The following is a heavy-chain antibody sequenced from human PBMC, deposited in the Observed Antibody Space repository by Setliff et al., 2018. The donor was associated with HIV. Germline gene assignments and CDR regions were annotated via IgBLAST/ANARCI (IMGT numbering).Heavy chain of an antibody. CDR3: ARDPPGYGDANDY. V-gene: IGHV4-61*01. D-gene: IGHD4-17*01. CDR2: IYYSGTT. Sequence: KASETLSLTCTVSGGSVHSGSYYWSWVRQPPGKGLEWIGYIYYSGTTYYNPSLKSRVTMSIDTSKNQFSLKVRSVTAADTAVYYCARDPPGYGDANDYWGQGTLVTAPQ. J-gene: IGHJ4*02. CDR1: GGSVHSGSYY.